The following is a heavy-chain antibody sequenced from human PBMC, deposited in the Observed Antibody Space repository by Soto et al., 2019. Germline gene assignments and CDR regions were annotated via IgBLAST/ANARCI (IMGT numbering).Heavy chain of an antibody. CDR1: GDSVSSNRGA. V-gene: IGHV6-1*01. Sequence: SQTLSLTCDISGDSVSSNRGAWTWIRQSPSRGLEWLGRTYYRSKWYNEYGLSVKSRITINADTCKNQFSLQLNSVTPEDAAVYYCARWDHDYGYLDVWGQGTTVTV. D-gene: IGHD4-17*01. J-gene: IGHJ6*02. CDR2: TYYRSKWYN. CDR3: ARWDHDYGYLDV.